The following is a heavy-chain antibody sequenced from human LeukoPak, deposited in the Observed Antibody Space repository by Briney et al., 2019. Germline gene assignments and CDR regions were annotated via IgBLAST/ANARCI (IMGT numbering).Heavy chain of an antibody. CDR3: ARRAGDGNNYRDAFDI. V-gene: IGHV5-51*01. CDR2: IYPGDSDT. D-gene: IGHD5-24*01. J-gene: IGHJ3*02. CDR1: GYSFTSYW. Sequence: GESLKISCKGSGYSFTSYWIGWVRQMPGEGLEWMGIIYPGDSDTRYSPSFQGQVTISVDKSISAAYLQWSSLKASDTAMYYCARRAGDGNNYRDAFDIWGQGTMVTVSS.